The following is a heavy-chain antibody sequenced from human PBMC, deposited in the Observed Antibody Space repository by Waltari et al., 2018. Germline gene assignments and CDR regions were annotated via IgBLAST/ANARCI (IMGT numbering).Heavy chain of an antibody. J-gene: IGHJ6*02. V-gene: IGHV4-59*01. D-gene: IGHD3-9*01. CDR2: IYHTGST. CDR3: ARGRGSFDWLSLQAGDYYYAMDV. CDR1: GGSISTYY. Sequence: QVQLQESGPGLVKPSETLSITCAVSGGSISTYYWSWVRQSTVKGLEWIGYIYHTGSTNYNPSLKSRLTMSVDMSKNQFSLRLRSVTAADTAVYYCARGRGSFDWLSLQAGDYYYAMDVWGQGTTVTVSS.